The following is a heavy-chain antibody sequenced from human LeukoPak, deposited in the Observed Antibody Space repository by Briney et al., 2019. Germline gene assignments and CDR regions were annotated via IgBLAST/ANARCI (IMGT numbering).Heavy chain of an antibody. V-gene: IGHV1-2*02. Sequence: GASVKVSCKASGYTFTGYYMHWVRQAPGQGLEWMGWINPNSGGTNYAQKFQGRVTMTRDTSISTAYMELSRLRSDDTAVYYCARLGYCSSTSCYTDYYYYMDVWGKGTTVTVSS. J-gene: IGHJ6*03. CDR2: INPNSGGT. D-gene: IGHD2-2*02. CDR1: GYTFTGYY. CDR3: ARLGYCSSTSCYTDYYYYMDV.